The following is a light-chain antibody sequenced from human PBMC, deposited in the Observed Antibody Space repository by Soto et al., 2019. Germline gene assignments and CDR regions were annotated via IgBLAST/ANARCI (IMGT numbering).Light chain of an antibody. CDR3: QQRSSWPPT. CDR1: QSVSSN. V-gene: IGKV3-11*01. Sequence: EIVMTQSPATLSVSPGERATLSCRASQSVSSNLAWYQQKPGQAPRLLIFDASNRATGIPVRFSGSGSGTDFTLTISSLEPEDFAVYYCQQRSSWPPTFGQGTRLEIK. CDR2: DAS. J-gene: IGKJ5*01.